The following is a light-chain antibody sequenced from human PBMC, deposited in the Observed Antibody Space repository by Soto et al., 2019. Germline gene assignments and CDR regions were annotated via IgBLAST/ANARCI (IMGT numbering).Light chain of an antibody. V-gene: IGLV4-69*01. CDR3: QTWGTGIHYV. Sequence: QLVLTQSPSASASLGASVKLTCTLSSGHSSYAIAWHQQQPEKGPRYLMKLNSDGSHSKGDGIPDRFSGSSSGAERYLTISSLLSEDEADYYCQTWGTGIHYVFGTGTKVTVL. CDR1: SGHSSYA. J-gene: IGLJ1*01. CDR2: LNSDGSH.